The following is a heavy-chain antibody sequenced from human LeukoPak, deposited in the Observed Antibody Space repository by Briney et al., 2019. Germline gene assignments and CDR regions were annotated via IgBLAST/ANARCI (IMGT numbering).Heavy chain of an antibody. D-gene: IGHD6-25*01. CDR1: GGTFSSYA. CDR3: ARFAAGGSYYYYMDV. Sequence: GASVKVSCKASGGTFSSYAIIWVRQAPGQGLEWMGRIIPILGIANYAQKFQGRVTITADKSTSTAYMELSSLRSEDTAVYYCARFAAGGSYYYYMDVWGKGTTVTVSS. V-gene: IGHV1-69*04. CDR2: IIPILGIA. J-gene: IGHJ6*03.